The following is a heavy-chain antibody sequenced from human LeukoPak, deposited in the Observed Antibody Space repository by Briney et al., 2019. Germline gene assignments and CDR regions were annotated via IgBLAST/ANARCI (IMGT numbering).Heavy chain of an antibody. J-gene: IGHJ6*03. D-gene: IGHD6-13*01. Sequence: GRSLRLSCAASGFTFSSYAMHWVRQAPGKGLEWVAVISYDGSNKYYADSVKGRFTIPRDDSKNTLYLQMNSLRAEDTAVYYCAKDQWQLVLVNYMDVWGKGTTVTVSS. V-gene: IGHV3-30-3*01. CDR1: GFTFSSYA. CDR2: ISYDGSNK. CDR3: AKDQWQLVLVNYMDV.